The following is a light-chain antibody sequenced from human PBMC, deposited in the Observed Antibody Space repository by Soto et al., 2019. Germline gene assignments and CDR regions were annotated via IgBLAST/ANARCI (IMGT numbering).Light chain of an antibody. CDR1: QSVSFSY. J-gene: IGKJ4*01. Sequence: LSPGDRATLSCRASQSVSFSYLAWYQQKAGQAPRLLIYGATSRATGIPDRFSGSESGTDFTLTISRLEPEDFAVYYCQQYGSSPLTFGGGTKVEIK. V-gene: IGKV3-20*01. CDR3: QQYGSSPLT. CDR2: GAT.